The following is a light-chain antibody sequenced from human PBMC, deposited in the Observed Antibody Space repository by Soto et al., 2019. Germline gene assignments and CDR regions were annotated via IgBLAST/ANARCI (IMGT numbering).Light chain of an antibody. CDR1: QSVSSSY. CDR3: QQSGSSPFT. V-gene: IGKV3-20*01. CDR2: GAS. J-gene: IGKJ3*01. Sequence: DIVLTQSPGTLSLSPGERATLSCRASQSVSSSYLAWYQQKPGQAPRLLIYGASSRATGIPDRFSGSESGTDFTLTITRLEPEDFAVYYCQQSGSSPFTFGPGTKVDIK.